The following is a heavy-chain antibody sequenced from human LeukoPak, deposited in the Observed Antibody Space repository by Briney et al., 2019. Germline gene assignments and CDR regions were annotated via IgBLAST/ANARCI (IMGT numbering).Heavy chain of an antibody. V-gene: IGHV3-20*04. J-gene: IGHJ4*02. Sequence: GGSLRLSCAASGFTFDDHGMSWVRQAPGKGLEWVSGINWNGASTGYADSEKGRFTISRDNAKNSLYLQMNSLRAEDTALYYCARAGLYNWNYEGTAYFDYWGQGTLVTVSS. CDR1: GFTFDDHG. D-gene: IGHD1-7*01. CDR3: ARAGLYNWNYEGTAYFDY. CDR2: INWNGAST.